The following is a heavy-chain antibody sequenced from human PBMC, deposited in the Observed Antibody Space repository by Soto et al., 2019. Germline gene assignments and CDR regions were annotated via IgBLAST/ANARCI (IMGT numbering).Heavy chain of an antibody. D-gene: IGHD2-21*01. CDR1: GFKFDDFA. J-gene: IGHJ5*02. CDR3: AKGHSLQFVASMVDT. V-gene: IGHV3-43D*04. Sequence: PGGSLRLSCVATGFKFDDFAMHWVRQSPGKGLEWISLITWEGGNTFYADSVKGRFSISRDNGKNSIYLHMNSLRPEDSAFYYCAKGHSLQFVASMVDTWGQGTLVTVSS. CDR2: ITWEGGNT.